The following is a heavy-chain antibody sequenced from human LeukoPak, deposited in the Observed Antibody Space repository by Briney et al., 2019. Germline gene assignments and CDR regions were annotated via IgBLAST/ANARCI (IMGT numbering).Heavy chain of an antibody. D-gene: IGHD3-22*01. V-gene: IGHV4-39*07. CDR3: ARDSLTYYYDSSGYVRAFDI. CDR2: IYYSGSI. CDR1: GASISSTTYY. Sequence: SETLSLTCTVSGASISSTTYYWGWIRQPPRKGLEWIASIYYSGSIYYNPSLKSRLTMSVDTSKNQFSLKLSSVTAADTAVYYCARDSLTYYYDSSGYVRAFDIWGQGTMVTVSS. J-gene: IGHJ3*02.